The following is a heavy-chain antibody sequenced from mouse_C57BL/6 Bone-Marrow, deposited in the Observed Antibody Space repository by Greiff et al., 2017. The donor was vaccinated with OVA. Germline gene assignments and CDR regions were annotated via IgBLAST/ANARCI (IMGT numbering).Heavy chain of an antibody. V-gene: IGHV2-2*01. Sequence: VQLKESGPGLVQPSQSLSITCTVSGFSLTSYGVHWVRQSPGKGLEWLGVIWSGGSTDYNAAFISRLSISKDNSKSQVFFKMNSLQADDTAIYYCARTQDDYDDGFAYWGQGTLVTVSA. CDR2: IWSGGST. J-gene: IGHJ3*01. D-gene: IGHD2-4*01. CDR3: ARTQDDYDDGFAY. CDR1: GFSLTSYG.